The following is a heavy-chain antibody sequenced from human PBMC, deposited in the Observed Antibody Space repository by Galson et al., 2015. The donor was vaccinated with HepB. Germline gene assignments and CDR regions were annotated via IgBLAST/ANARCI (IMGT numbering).Heavy chain of an antibody. Sequence: SETLSLTCTVSGGSISSNYWSWIRQPPGKGLEWIGYIYYSGNTNYNPSLKSRITISADTSKTQFSLKLSSVTAADTAIYYCARGGMARFDYWGQGTLVTVSS. V-gene: IGHV4-59*01. CDR3: ARGGMARFDY. CDR2: IYYSGNT. CDR1: GGSISSNY. J-gene: IGHJ4*02. D-gene: IGHD2-8*01.